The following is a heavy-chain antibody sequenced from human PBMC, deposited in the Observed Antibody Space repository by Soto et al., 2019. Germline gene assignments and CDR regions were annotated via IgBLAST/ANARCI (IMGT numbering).Heavy chain of an antibody. CDR3: ARDLAAYYDSSGYYC. CDR1: GYTFTSYG. D-gene: IGHD3-22*01. V-gene: IGHV1-18*01. CDR2: ISAYNGNT. Sequence: ASVKVSCKASGYTFTSYGISWVRQAPGQGLEWMGWISAYNGNTNYAQKLQGRVTMTTDTSTSTAYMELRSLRSDDTAVYYCARDLAAYYDSSGYYCWGQGTLVTAPQ. J-gene: IGHJ4*02.